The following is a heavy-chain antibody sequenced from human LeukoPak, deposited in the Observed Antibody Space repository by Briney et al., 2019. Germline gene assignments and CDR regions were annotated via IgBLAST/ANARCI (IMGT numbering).Heavy chain of an antibody. CDR1: GGSFSGYY. Sequence: SETLSLTCAVYGGSFSGYYWTWIRQPPGKGLEWIGEISLSGSTNYNPSLKSRVTISVDTSKNQFSLKLSSVTAADTAVYYCARGSKKAAAGKSRTTYYYYGMDVWGQGTTVTVSS. V-gene: IGHV4-34*01. CDR2: ISLSGST. D-gene: IGHD6-13*01. CDR3: ARGSKKAAAGKSRTTYYYYGMDV. J-gene: IGHJ6*02.